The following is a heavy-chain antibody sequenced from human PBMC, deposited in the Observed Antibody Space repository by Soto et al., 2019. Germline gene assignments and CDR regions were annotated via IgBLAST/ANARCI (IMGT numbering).Heavy chain of an antibody. J-gene: IGHJ4*02. V-gene: IGHV3-23*01. CDR2: ISGSGSTI. CDR1: GFTFSSYA. Sequence: PWGSLRLSCAASGFTFSSYAVSWFRQAPGKGPEWISSISGSGSTIYYADSVKGRFTVSRDNSKNTLYLQMSSLRAEDTAVYYCAKVYYYYDSSGYYYFDFRGQGTLVTVSS. D-gene: IGHD3-22*01. CDR3: AKVYYYYDSSGYYYFDF.